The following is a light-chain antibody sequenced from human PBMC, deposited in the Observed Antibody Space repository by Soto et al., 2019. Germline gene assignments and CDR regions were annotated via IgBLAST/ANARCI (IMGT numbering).Light chain of an antibody. J-gene: IGKJ1*01. CDR1: QTVTSN. V-gene: IGKV3-11*01. Sequence: EIVSTQSPGTLSLSPGERATLSCRASQTVTSNFLAWYQQKPGQAPRLLISGASNRATDIPDRFSASGSGTDFTLTISDVQPEDFALYYCHQRQSWPRTFGQGTKVDIK. CDR2: GAS. CDR3: HQRQSWPRT.